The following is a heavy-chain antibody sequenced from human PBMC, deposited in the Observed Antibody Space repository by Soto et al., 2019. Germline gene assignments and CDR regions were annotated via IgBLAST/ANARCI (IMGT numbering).Heavy chain of an antibody. CDR3: ARFLGGAGSYYDGQNYNYYNGMDV. D-gene: IGHD3-10*01. CDR2: IIPVFGTA. V-gene: IGHV1-69*13. CDR1: GGPYNSFA. J-gene: IGHJ6*02. Sequence: GASVKVSCKASGGPYNSFAISWVRQAPGQGLEWIGGIIPVFGTATYAQKFKGRVTITAEESRSTAYMEPSSLTSEDTAVYYCARFLGGAGSYYDGQNYNYYNGMDVWGQGTTVTVSS.